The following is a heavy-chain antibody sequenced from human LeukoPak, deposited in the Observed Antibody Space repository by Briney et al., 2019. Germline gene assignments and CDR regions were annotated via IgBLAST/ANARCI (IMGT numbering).Heavy chain of an antibody. D-gene: IGHD2-15*01. CDR1: GGSISSGSYY. V-gene: IGHV4-39*01. J-gene: IGHJ4*02. CDR3: ARVVVVVTTWVFPYFDY. CDR2: IYYSGST. Sequence: PSETLSLTCTVSGGSISSGSYYWGWIRQPPGKGLEWIGSIYYSGSTYYNPSLKSRVTISVDTSKNQFSLKLSSVTAADTAVYYCARVVVVVTTWVFPYFDYWGQGTLVTVSS.